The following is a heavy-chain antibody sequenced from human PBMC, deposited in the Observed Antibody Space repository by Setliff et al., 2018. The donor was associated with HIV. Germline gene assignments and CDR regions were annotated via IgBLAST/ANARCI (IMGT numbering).Heavy chain of an antibody. CDR1: GYRFSNHF. Sequence: GASVKVSCKSSGYRFSNHFIHWVRQAPGQGLEWMEVIDPTDGSTSFTQKFQGRVTVTRDTSTSTVYMELSGLKSEDTAMYYCARGKQMSRRSDAFDIWGQRTKVTVSS. V-gene: IGHV1-46*01. J-gene: IGHJ3*02. CDR3: ARGKQMSRRSDAFDI. D-gene: IGHD6-6*01. CDR2: IDPTDGST.